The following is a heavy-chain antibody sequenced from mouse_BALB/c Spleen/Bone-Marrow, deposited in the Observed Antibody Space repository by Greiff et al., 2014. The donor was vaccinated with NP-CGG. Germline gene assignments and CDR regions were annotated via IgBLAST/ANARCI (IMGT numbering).Heavy chain of an antibody. CDR2: ISTYYGDA. D-gene: IGHD1-1*01. V-gene: IGHV1S137*01. CDR1: GYTFTDYA. CDR3: ARWRYYGSSYVSYYAMDY. J-gene: IGHJ4*01. Sequence: VQVVESGAELVRPGVSVKISCEGSGYTFTDYAMHWVKQSHAKSLEWIGAISTYYGDASYNQKFKGKATMTVDKSSSTAYMELARLTSEDSAIYYCARWRYYGSSYVSYYAMDYWGQGTSVTVSS.